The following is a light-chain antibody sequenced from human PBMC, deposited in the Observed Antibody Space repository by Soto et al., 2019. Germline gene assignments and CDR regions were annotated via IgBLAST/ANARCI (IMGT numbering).Light chain of an antibody. Sequence: QSVLTQPASVSGSPGQSITTSCAGTSSDVGGYNYVSWYQHHPGKAPKLMIYEVSSRPLGVSNRFSGSKSGNTASLTISGLQAEDDGDYYCTSYTTSSTYVFGTGTKVTVL. CDR2: EVS. J-gene: IGLJ1*01. CDR1: SSDVGGYNY. V-gene: IGLV2-14*01. CDR3: TSYTTSSTYV.